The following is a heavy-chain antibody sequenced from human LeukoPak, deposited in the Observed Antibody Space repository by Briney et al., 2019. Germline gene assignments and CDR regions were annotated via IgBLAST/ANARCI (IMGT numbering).Heavy chain of an antibody. CDR3: ARLGYGSKRYYGSGSQTENWFDP. Sequence: SETLSLTCTVSGGSISSSSYYWGWIRQPPGTGLEWIGSIYYSGSTYYNPSLKSRVTISVDTSKNQFSLKLSSVTAADTAVYYCARLGYGSKRYYGSGSQTENWFDPWGQGTLVTVSS. CDR1: GGSISSSSYY. CDR2: IYYSGST. J-gene: IGHJ5*02. V-gene: IGHV4-39*01. D-gene: IGHD3-10*01.